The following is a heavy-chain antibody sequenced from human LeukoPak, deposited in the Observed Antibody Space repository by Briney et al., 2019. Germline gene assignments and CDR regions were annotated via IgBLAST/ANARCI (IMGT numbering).Heavy chain of an antibody. CDR3: NHGDYGPGDY. D-gene: IGHD4-17*01. V-gene: IGHV4-34*01. Sequence: SETLSLTCTVSGGSISSYYWSWIRQPPGKGLEWIGEINHSGSTNYNPSLKSRVTISVDTSKNQFSLKLSSVTAADTAVYYCNHGDYGPGDYWGQGTLVTVSS. CDR1: GGSISSYY. CDR2: INHSGST. J-gene: IGHJ4*02.